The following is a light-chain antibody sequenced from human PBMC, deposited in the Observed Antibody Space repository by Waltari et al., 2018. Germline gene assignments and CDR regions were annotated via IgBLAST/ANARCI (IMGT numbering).Light chain of an antibody. CDR2: DVS. CDR3: SSYTSSNTWV. J-gene: IGLJ3*02. V-gene: IGLV2-14*03. Sequence: QSALTQPASVSGSPGQSITISCTGTSSDVGGYNYVSWYQQHPGKAPKLMIYDVSNRPSGLSNRFSGSKSGNTASLTISGLQAEDEADYYCSSYTSSNTWVFGG. CDR1: SSDVGGYNY.